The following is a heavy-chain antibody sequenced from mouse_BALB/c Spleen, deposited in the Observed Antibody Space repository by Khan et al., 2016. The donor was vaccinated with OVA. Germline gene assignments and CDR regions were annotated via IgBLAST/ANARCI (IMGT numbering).Heavy chain of an antibody. CDR2: LDPPNGNT. V-gene: IGHV14-3*02. CDR1: GINIKDTY. Sequence: VQLQQSGAELVKSGATVKLSCTAAGINIKDTYMHWLKQWPEQGLEWIGRLDPPNGNTKYDPKFQGKATIHADTYSNTTYLQLSSLTSEDTAVYYYARRVRKWVQGTTLTVSS. J-gene: IGHJ2*01. CDR3: ARRVRK.